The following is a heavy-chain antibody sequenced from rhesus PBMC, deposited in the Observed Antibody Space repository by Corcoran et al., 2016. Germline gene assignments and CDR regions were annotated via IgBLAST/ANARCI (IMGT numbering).Heavy chain of an antibody. CDR2: ISASGGST. CDR3: ARVQSGGKFDV. CDR1: GGSISSNY. Sequence: QLPLQESGPGLVKPSETLSLPCAVSGGSISSNYWTWIRRPPGKGPAWIGRISASGGSTDYNPSLKSRVTISTDTSKNQFSLKLSSVTAAYTAVYYCARVQSGGKFDVWGPGVLVTVSS. J-gene: IGHJ5-1*01. V-gene: IGHV4-173*01. D-gene: IGHD6-25*01.